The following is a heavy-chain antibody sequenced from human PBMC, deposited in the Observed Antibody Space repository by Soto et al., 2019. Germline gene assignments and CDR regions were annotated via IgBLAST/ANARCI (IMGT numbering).Heavy chain of an antibody. CDR3: ARGGAAGTRYYYGMDV. J-gene: IGHJ6*02. V-gene: IGHV6-1*01. D-gene: IGHD6-13*01. Sequence: PSQTLSLTCAISGDSVSSNSAAWNWIRQSPSRGLEWLGRTYYRSKWYNDYAVSVKSRITINPDTSKNQFSLQLNSVTPEDTAVYYRARGGAAGTRYYYGMDVWGQGTTVTVSS. CDR2: TYYRSKWYN. CDR1: GDSVSSNSAA.